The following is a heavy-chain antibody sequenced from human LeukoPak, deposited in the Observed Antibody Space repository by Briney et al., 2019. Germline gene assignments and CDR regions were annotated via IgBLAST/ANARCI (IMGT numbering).Heavy chain of an antibody. V-gene: IGHV3-7*01. Sequence: PGGSLRPSCAASGFTLTKYWMTWARQAPGKGLEWVANIKQEGREKIHVDSVKGRFTISRDNAKNSLDLQINSLGAEDTAVYYCARGLDCRSTSCYLDNWGQGTLVTVSS. J-gene: IGHJ4*02. CDR1: GFTLTKYW. CDR3: ARGLDCRSTSCYLDN. D-gene: IGHD2-2*01. CDR2: IKQEGREK.